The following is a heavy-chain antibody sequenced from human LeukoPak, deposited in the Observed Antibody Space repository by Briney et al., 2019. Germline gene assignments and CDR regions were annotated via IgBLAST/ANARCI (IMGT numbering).Heavy chain of an antibody. V-gene: IGHV3-23*01. CDR2: ISGSSDTT. CDR1: GFTFSSYA. D-gene: IGHD3-10*01. Sequence: GGSLRLSCAASGFTFSSYAMSWVRLAPGKGLEWVSAISGSSDTTYFADSVKGRFTISRDNSKNTLYLQMNSLRVEDTAVYDCARVAGARRSYWYFDLWGRGALVTVSS. CDR3: ARVAGARRSYWYFDL. J-gene: IGHJ2*01.